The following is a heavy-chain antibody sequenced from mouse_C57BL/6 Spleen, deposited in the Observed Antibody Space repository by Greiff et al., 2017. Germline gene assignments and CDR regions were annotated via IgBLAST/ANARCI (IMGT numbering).Heavy chain of an antibody. V-gene: IGHV1-47*01. J-gene: IGHJ4*01. CDR2: FHPSNDDT. CDR1: GYTFTTYP. CDR3: DREGPYAMDY. Sequence: QVQLQQPGAELVKPGASVKMSCKASGYTFTTYPIEWINQNHGKSLEWIGNFHPSNDDTKYNEKFKGKATLTVEKSSSPVYLELSLLTSDASAVYACDREGPYAMDYWGQGTSVTVAS.